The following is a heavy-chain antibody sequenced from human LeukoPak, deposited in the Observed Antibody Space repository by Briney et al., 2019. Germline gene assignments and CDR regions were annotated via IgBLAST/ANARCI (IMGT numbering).Heavy chain of an antibody. J-gene: IGHJ5*02. CDR1: GGSITTSNYY. CDR3: ARGSYDLAWFDP. D-gene: IGHD3-3*01. V-gene: IGHV4-39*06. Sequence: SETLSLTCTVSGGSITTSNYYWGWIRQPPGKGLEWIGNIFYSGSAYYSPSLRSRVTISPDTSRNQFPLKLSSVTAADTAVYYCARGSYDLAWFDPWGQGTLVTVSS. CDR2: IFYSGSA.